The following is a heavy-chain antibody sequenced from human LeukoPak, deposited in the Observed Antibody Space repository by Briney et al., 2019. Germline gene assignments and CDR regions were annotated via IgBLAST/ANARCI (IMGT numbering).Heavy chain of an antibody. D-gene: IGHD3-3*01. CDR3: ARVRYYGNWSDP. CDR1: GFTFSSYW. Sequence: GGSLRLSCAASGFTFSSYWMHWVRQAPGKGLVWVSRINSDESSTSYADSVKGRFTISRDNAKNTLYLQMNSLRAEDTAVYYCARVRYYGNWSDPWGQGTLVTVSS. CDR2: INSDESST. J-gene: IGHJ5*02. V-gene: IGHV3-74*01.